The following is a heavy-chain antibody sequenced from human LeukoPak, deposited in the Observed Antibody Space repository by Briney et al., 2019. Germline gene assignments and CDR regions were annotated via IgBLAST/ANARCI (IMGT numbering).Heavy chain of an antibody. Sequence: SETLSLTRTASGGSISSSSYYWGWIRQPPGKGLEWIGSIYYSGSTYYNPSLKSRVTISVDTSKNQFSLKLSSVTAADTAVYYCARLTVTTAFDYWGQGTPVTVSS. J-gene: IGHJ4*02. CDR3: ARLTVTTAFDY. CDR2: IYYSGST. D-gene: IGHD4-17*01. CDR1: GGSISSSSYY. V-gene: IGHV4-39*01.